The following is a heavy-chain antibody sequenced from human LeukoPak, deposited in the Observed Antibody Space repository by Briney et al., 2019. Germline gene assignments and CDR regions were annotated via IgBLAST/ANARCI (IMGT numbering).Heavy chain of an antibody. CDR3: ARAYTIADQFDY. J-gene: IGHJ4*02. Sequence: GGSLRLSCAASGFTFTTYAMNWVRQAPGKGLDWVSAISGTGHSIYYAASVKGRFTISRDDAKNSVYLQMNNLRGEDTAVYYCARAYTIADQFDYWGQGSLVTVSS. V-gene: IGHV3-21*01. CDR2: ISGTGHSI. D-gene: IGHD4-11*01. CDR1: GFTFTTYA.